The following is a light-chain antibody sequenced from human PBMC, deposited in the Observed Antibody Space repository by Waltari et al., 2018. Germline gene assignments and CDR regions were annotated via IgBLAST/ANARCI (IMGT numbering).Light chain of an antibody. CDR3: AAWDDSLSGVL. Sequence: QPVLTQPPSASGTPGQRVTISCSGSSSNIGSYYVNWYQQLPRTAPKLLIYKNNQRPSGVPDRFSGSKSGTSASLAISGLRSEDEADYYCAAWDDSLSGVLFGGGTKLTVL. CDR1: SSNIGSYY. V-gene: IGLV1-47*01. J-gene: IGLJ2*01. CDR2: KNN.